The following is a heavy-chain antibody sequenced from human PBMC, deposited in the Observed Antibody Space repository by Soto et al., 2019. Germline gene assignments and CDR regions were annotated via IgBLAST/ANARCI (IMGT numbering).Heavy chain of an antibody. J-gene: IGHJ4*02. CDR2: IVVGSGNT. CDR3: AAEGPGGSGSYSY. Sequence: SVKVSCKASGFTCTISAVQWVRQALVQRLEWIGWIVVGSGNTNYAQKFQERVTITRDMSTSTAYMELSSLRSEDTAVYYCAAEGPGGSGSYSYWGQGTLVTVSS. D-gene: IGHD3-10*01. CDR1: GFTCTISA. V-gene: IGHV1-58*01.